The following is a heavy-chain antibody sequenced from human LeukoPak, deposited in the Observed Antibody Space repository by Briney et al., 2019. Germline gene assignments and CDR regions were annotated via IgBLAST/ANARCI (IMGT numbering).Heavy chain of an antibody. CDR2: IRYDGSNK. J-gene: IGHJ3*02. CDR3: AKAGPNHLYGDYAGGYFDI. Sequence: SGGSLRLSCAASGFTFSSYGMHWVRQAPGKGLEWVAFIRYDGSNKYYADSVKGRFTISRDNSKNTLYLQMNSLRAEDTAVYYCAKAGPNHLYGDYAGGYFDIWGQGTMVTVSS. V-gene: IGHV3-30*02. D-gene: IGHD4-17*01. CDR1: GFTFSSYG.